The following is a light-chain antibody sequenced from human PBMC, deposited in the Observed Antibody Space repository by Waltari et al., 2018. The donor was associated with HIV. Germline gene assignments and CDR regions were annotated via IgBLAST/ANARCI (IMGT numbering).Light chain of an antibody. J-gene: IGLJ3*02. V-gene: IGLV1-44*01. Sequence: ISCSGSVSNIGTNTVSWYQHIRGAAPKLLIYSNDRRPSGVPDRFSGSKSGTSASLAISGLQSDDEAEYYCATWDDPLYVLGGGTKLTVL. CDR1: VSNIGTNT. CDR3: ATWDDPLYV. CDR2: SND.